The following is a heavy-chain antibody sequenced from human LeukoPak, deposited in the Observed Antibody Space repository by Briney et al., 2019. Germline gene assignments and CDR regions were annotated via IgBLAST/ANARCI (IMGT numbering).Heavy chain of an antibody. CDR1: GGSFSGYY. V-gene: IGHV4-34*01. D-gene: IGHD3-16*01. Sequence: SETLSLTCAVYGGSFSGYYWSWIRQPPGKGLEWIGEINHSGNINNNPSLKSRVNVSLDTSKNQFSLKLRSVTAADTAVYYCARYILGSSGPFDPWGQGTLVTVSS. CDR2: INHSGNI. CDR3: ARYILGSSGPFDP. J-gene: IGHJ5*02.